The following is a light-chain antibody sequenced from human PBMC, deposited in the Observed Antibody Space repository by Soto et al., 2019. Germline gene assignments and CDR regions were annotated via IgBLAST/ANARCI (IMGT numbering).Light chain of an antibody. CDR3: GTWDSSLSAGV. CDR1: SSNIGNNY. V-gene: IGLV1-51*01. Sequence: QSVLTQPPSVSAAPGQKVTISCSGSSSNIGNNYVSWYQQLPGTAPELLTYDNYKRPSGIPDRFSGSKPGTSATLGITGLQTGDEADYYCGTWDSSLSAGVFGGGTKLTVL. J-gene: IGLJ3*02. CDR2: DNY.